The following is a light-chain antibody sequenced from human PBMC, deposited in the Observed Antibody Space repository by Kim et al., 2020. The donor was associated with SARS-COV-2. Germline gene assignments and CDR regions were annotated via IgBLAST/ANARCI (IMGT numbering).Light chain of an antibody. J-gene: IGLJ3*02. CDR1: SLRIYS. CDR2: DKT. Sequence: LRTTIRIPGPGDSLRIYSATWYQPKPGQAPSLLIYDKTHRPSGIPDRFSGSSSGNTASLTITEAQAEDEADYYCGSRASNAEHQWVFGGGTQLTVL. CDR3: GSRASNAEHQWV. V-gene: IGLV3-19*01.